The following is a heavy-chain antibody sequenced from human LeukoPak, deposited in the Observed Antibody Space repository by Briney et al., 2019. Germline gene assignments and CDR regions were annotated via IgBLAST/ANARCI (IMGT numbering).Heavy chain of an antibody. CDR1: GFPFSGYS. CDR2: ISSSSSYI. Sequence: GGSLRLSCAASGFPFSGYSMTWVRQAPGKGLEWVSSISSSSSYIYYADSMKGRFTISRDNAKNSLFLQMNSLRADDTAVYYCAREYAAEPDYWGQGTLVTVSS. CDR3: AREYAAEPDY. V-gene: IGHV3-21*01. D-gene: IGHD1-14*01. J-gene: IGHJ4*02.